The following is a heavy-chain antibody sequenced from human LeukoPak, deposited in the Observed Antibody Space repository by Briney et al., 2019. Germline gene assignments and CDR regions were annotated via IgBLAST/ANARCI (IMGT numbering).Heavy chain of an antibody. Sequence: SETLSLTCAVYGGSFSGYYWSWSRQPPGKGLEWIGEINHSGSTNYNPSLKSRVTISVDTSKNQFSLKLSSVTAADTAVYYCARGGRLVNYFDYWGQGTLVTVSS. CDR2: INHSGST. CDR3: ARGGRLVNYFDY. D-gene: IGHD3-9*01. CDR1: GGSFSGYY. J-gene: IGHJ4*02. V-gene: IGHV4-34*01.